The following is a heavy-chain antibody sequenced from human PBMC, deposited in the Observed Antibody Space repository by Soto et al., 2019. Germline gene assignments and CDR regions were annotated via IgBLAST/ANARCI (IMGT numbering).Heavy chain of an antibody. CDR2: ISGSGGST. V-gene: IGHV3-23*01. CDR3: ARRGSGSYYDY. CDR1: GFTFSSYA. Sequence: EVQLLESGGGLVQPGGSLRLSCAASGFTFSSYAMRWVRQAPGKGLEWVSAISGSGGSTYYADSVKGRFTIYRDNSKNTLYLRMNSLRAEATAVYYCARRGSGSYYDYWGQGTLVTVSS. D-gene: IGHD1-26*01. J-gene: IGHJ4*02.